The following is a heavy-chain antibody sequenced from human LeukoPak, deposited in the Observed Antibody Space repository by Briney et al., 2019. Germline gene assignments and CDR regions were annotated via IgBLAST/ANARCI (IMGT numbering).Heavy chain of an antibody. J-gene: IGHJ4*02. V-gene: IGHV5-51*01. CDR2: IYPGDSDT. Sequence: GESLKISCKGSGYSFTTYWIGWVRQMPGKGLEWMGIIYPGDSDTRYSPSFQCQVTISADKSISAAYLQWSSLKASDTAMYYCARRAGDSSGWYTAFDYWGQGTLVTVSS. D-gene: IGHD6-19*01. CDR3: ARRAGDSSGWYTAFDY. CDR1: GYSFTTYW.